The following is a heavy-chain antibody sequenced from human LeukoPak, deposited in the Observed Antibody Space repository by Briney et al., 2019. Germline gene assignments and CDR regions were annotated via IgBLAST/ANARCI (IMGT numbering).Heavy chain of an antibody. Sequence: GGSLRLSCAASGFTFSSYGMHWVRQAPGKGLEWVAFIRYDGSNKYYADSVKGRFTISRDNYKNTLYLQMNSLRAEDTAVYYCAKDSRSWYDYYYYMDVWGKGTTVTVSS. CDR2: IRYDGSNK. J-gene: IGHJ6*03. CDR3: AKDSRSWYDYYYYMDV. V-gene: IGHV3-30*02. D-gene: IGHD6-13*01. CDR1: GFTFSSYG.